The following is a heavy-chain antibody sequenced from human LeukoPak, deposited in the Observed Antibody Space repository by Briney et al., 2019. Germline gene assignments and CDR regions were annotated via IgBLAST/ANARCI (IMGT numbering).Heavy chain of an antibody. CDR2: ISSSSSYI. Sequence: GGSLRLSCAASGFTFNSYSMNWVRQAPGKGLEWVSSISSSSSYIYYADSVKGRFTISRDNAKNSLYLQMNSLRAEDTAVYYCARVSGIAVAGTFDYWGQGTLVTVSS. V-gene: IGHV3-21*01. J-gene: IGHJ4*02. CDR1: GFTFNSYS. CDR3: ARVSGIAVAGTFDY. D-gene: IGHD6-19*01.